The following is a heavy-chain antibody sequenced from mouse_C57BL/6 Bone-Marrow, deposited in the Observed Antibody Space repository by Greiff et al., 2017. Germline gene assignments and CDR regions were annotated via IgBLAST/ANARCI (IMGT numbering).Heavy chain of an antibody. CDR3: ARGRRLYFDY. Sequence: VQLQQPGAELVRPGTSVKLSCKASGYTFTSYWVHWVKQRPGQGLEWIGVIDPSDSYTNYNQKFKGKATLTVDTSSSTDYMQLSSLTSEDSAVYYCARGRRLYFDYWGQGTTLTVSS. CDR1: GYTFTSYW. J-gene: IGHJ2*01. CDR2: IDPSDSYT. V-gene: IGHV1-59*01. D-gene: IGHD6-1*01.